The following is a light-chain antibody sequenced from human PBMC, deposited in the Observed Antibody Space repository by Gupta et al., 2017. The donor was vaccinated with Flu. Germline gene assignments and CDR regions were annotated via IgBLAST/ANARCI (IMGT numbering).Light chain of an antibody. CDR2: FGS. CDR1: QSLLHSNGYTF. V-gene: IGKV2-28*01. Sequence: DIVMTQSPLSLPVTPGEPASISCWSSQSLLHSNGYTFLDWDLQKPGQAPNLLIYFGSNRAFGVPDRFSGSGSGTDFTLKISRVEAEDVGVYYCMQALQTPLTFGGGTKVEIK. J-gene: IGKJ4*01. CDR3: MQALQTPLT.